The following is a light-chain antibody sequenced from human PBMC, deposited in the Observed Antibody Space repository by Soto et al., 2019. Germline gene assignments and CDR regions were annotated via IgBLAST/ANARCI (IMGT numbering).Light chain of an antibody. Sequence: EIVMTQSPATLSLSPGERATLSCRASQSVSNNLAWYHQKPGQAPRLLIYGASTRATGIPARFSGSGAGTEFTLPISSLQSEDFAVYYCQQYNNWWTFGQGTKVEIK. CDR2: GAS. V-gene: IGKV3-15*01. J-gene: IGKJ1*01. CDR1: QSVSNN. CDR3: QQYNNWWT.